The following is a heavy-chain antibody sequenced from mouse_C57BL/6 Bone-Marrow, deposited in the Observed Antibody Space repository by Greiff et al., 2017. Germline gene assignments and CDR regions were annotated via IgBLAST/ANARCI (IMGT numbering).Heavy chain of an antibody. D-gene: IGHD2-2*01. J-gene: IGHJ4*01. CDR2: IYPGSGST. V-gene: IGHV1-55*01. CDR3: ARSGDGYDYAMDY. CDR1: GYTFTSYW. Sequence: QVQLKQPGAELVKPGASVKMSCKASGYTFTSYWITWVKQRPGQGLEWIGDIYPGSGSTNYNEKFKSKATLTVDTSSSTAYMQLSSLTSEDSAGYYGARSGDGYDYAMDYWGQGTSVTVSS.